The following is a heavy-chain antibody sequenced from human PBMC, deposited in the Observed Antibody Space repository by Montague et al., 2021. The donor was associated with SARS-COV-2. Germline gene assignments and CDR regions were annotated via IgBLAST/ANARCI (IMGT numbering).Heavy chain of an antibody. V-gene: IGHV4-61*02. Sequence: TLSLTCTVSGGSISSGSYYWSWIRQPAGKGLEWIGRMYTSGSTNYNPSLKSRVTISVDTSKNQFSLKLSSVTAADTAVYYCARQLAGFWSGYFDYGGQGTLATVSS. CDR2: MYTSGST. CDR3: ARQLAGFWSGYFDY. J-gene: IGHJ4*02. D-gene: IGHD3-3*01. CDR1: GGSISSGSYY.